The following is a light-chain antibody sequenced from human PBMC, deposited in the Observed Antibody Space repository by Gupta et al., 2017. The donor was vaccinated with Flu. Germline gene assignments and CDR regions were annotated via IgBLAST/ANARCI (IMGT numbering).Light chain of an antibody. CDR3: QQYNSLPFT. J-gene: IGKJ4*01. V-gene: IGKV1-33*01. CDR2: DAS. CDR1: QDISTY. Sequence: DIQMTQSPSSLSASLGDRVTITCQASQDISTYLNWYQHKPGKAPYLLIYDASYLETGVPSRFSGSGSGTNFSFTISSLQPDDFGTYLCQQYNSLPFTFGGGTQVEIK.